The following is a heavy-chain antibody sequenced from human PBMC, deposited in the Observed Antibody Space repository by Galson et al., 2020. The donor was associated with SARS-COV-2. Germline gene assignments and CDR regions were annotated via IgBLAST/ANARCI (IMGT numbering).Heavy chain of an antibody. V-gene: IGHV3-23*01. CDR2: ISGSGGST. CDR3: AGAQDILTGSSHYYYYGMDV. D-gene: IGHD3-9*01. CDR1: GFTFSSYA. J-gene: IGHJ6*02. Sequence: GGSLRLSCAASGFTFSSYAMSWVRQAPGKGLDWVSAISGSGGSTYYADSVKGRFTISRDNSKNTLYLQMNSLRAEDTAVYYCAGAQDILTGSSHYYYYGMDVWGQGTTVTVSS.